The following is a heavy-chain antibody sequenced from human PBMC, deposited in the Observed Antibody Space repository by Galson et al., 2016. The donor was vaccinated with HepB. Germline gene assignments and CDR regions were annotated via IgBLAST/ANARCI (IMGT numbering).Heavy chain of an antibody. CDR2: LNPNTGDT. CDR3: VKRDIVTGMDV. J-gene: IGHJ6*04. V-gene: IGHV1-2*02. CDR1: GYTFTGFY. Sequence: SVKVSCKASGYTFTGFYMHWVRQAPGQGLEWMGWLNPNTGDTDYAQKFQGRVTMTRDTSINTAYMELTRLRSDDTAVYYCVKRDIVTGMDVWGKGSTVTVSS. D-gene: IGHD2-15*01.